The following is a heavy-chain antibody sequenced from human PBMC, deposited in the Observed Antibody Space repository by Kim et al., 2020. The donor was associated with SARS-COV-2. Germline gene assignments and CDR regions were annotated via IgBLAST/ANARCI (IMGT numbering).Heavy chain of an antibody. CDR2: INAGNGNT. Sequence: ASVKVSCKASGYTFTSYAMHWVRQAPGQRLEWMGWINAGNGNTKYSQKFQGRVTITRDTSASTAYMELSSLRSEDTAVYYCARDRGLRGYTQYYFDYWGQGTLVTVSS. J-gene: IGHJ4*02. D-gene: IGHD5-12*01. V-gene: IGHV1-3*01. CDR3: ARDRGLRGYTQYYFDY. CDR1: GYTFTSYA.